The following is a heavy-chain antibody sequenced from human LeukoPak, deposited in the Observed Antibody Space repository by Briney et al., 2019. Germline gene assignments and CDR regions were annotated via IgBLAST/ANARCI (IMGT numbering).Heavy chain of an antibody. D-gene: IGHD3-10*02. Sequence: PGGTLSLSCAASGFTSSVYEMNWVREAPGKGPEWVSYISSSGSTLYYADPVKGRFTISRDNAKTSLYLQMNSLSSEDTAGYYCAELGITMIGGVWGKGTTVTISS. CDR2: ISSSGSTL. CDR3: AELGITMIGGV. CDR1: GFTSSVYE. J-gene: IGHJ6*04. V-gene: IGHV3-48*03.